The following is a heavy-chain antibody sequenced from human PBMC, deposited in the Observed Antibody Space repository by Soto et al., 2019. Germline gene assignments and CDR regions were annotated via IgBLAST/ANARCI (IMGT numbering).Heavy chain of an antibody. CDR2: IYYSGST. D-gene: IGHD2-8*01. CDR3: ARDANGVSAFDI. J-gene: IGHJ3*02. CDR1: GCSISSGGYY. Sequence: PSETLSLTCTVSGCSISSGGYYWSWIRQHPGKGLEWIGYIYYSGSTYYNPSLKSRVTISVDTSKNQFSLKLSSVTAADTAVYYCARDANGVSAFDIWGQGTMVTVSS. V-gene: IGHV4-31*03.